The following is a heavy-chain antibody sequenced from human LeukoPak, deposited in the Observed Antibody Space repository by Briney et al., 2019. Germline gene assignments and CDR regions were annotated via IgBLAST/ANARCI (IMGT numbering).Heavy chain of an antibody. D-gene: IGHD3-10*01. V-gene: IGHV4-30-4*01. CDR2: IYNNGRT. CDR1: GGSISSGDYY. Sequence: SETLSLTCTVSGGSISSGDYYWSWIRQPPGKGLEWIGYIYNNGRTYYNPSLKRRVTISVDTSKNQFSLKLSSVTAADTAVYYCNYYGSGSYYRGVLDAFDIWGQGTMVTVSS. CDR3: NYYGSGSYYRGVLDAFDI. J-gene: IGHJ3*02.